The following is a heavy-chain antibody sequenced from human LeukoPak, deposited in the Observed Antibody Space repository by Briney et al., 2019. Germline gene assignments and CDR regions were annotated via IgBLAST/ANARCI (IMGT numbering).Heavy chain of an antibody. V-gene: IGHV3-74*01. J-gene: IGHJ4*02. CDR1: GFTFSNYW. Sequence: GGSLRLSCAASGFTFSNYWMHWVRQAPGKGLVWVSRIKSDGSRTDYADSVKSRFTISRDNAKNTLYLQMNSLRAEDTAVYYCARGMKQWLVPNDYWGQGTLVTVSS. CDR3: ARGMKQWLVPNDY. CDR2: IKSDGSRT. D-gene: IGHD6-19*01.